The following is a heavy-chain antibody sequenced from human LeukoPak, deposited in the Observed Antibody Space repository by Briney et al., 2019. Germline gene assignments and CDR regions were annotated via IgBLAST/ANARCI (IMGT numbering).Heavy chain of an antibody. J-gene: IGHJ4*02. Sequence: SETLSLTCTVSGGSISSGSYYWSWIRQPAGKGLEWIGRIYTSGSTNYNPSLKSRVTISVDTSKNQFSLKLSSVTPADTAVYYCARQVYSSSWSYYFDYWGQGTLVTVSS. CDR2: IYTSGST. D-gene: IGHD6-13*01. CDR1: GGSISSGSYY. CDR3: ARQVYSSSWSYYFDY. V-gene: IGHV4-61*02.